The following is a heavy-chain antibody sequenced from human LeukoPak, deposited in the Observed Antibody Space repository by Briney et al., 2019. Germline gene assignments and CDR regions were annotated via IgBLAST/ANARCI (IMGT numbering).Heavy chain of an antibody. Sequence: PSETLSLTCTVSGGSVSSNSYYWSWVRQPPGKGLEWIGFIDYAESANYNPSLKSRVTISLDTSKNQFSVKVMSVTAADTAVYYCARIPVAKTFDYWGQGTQVTVSS. V-gene: IGHV4-61*01. CDR3: ARIPVAKTFDY. CDR2: IDYAESA. J-gene: IGHJ4*02. D-gene: IGHD6-19*01. CDR1: GGSVSSNSYY.